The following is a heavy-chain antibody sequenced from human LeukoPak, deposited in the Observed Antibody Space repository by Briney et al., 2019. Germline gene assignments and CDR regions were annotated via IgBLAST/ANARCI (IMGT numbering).Heavy chain of an antibody. D-gene: IGHD3-22*01. CDR2: INPEDSDT. CDR3: ARLIAGSGSPDY. Sequence: AGESLKISCQGSGYSFTNYWIGWVRQMPGRGLEWMGLINPEDSDTRYTLSFQGQVTLSADKSIRAAYLQWGSLKASDTAMYYCARLIAGSGSPDYWGQGTLVTVSS. CDR1: GYSFTNYW. J-gene: IGHJ4*02. V-gene: IGHV5-51*01.